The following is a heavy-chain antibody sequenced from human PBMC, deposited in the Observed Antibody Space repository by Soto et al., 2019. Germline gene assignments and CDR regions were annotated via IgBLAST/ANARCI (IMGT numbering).Heavy chain of an antibody. V-gene: IGHV5-10-1*01. CDR1: GYSFTSYW. CDR3: ARRHYYGSASYYQHYGMDV. CDR2: IDPSDSYT. D-gene: IGHD3-10*01. Sequence: GESLKISCKGSGYSFTSYWISWVRQMPGKGLEWMGRIDPSDSYTNYSPSFQGHVTISADKSISTAYLQWSSLKASDTAMYYCARRHYYGSASYYQHYGMDVWGQGTTVTVYS. J-gene: IGHJ6*02.